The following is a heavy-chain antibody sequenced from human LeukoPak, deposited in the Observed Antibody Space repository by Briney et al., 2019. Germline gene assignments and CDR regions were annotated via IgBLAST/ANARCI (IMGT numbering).Heavy chain of an antibody. D-gene: IGHD3-22*01. V-gene: IGHV3-23*01. CDR3: AKDRPNYHESNGHYYRLNGDS. J-gene: IGHJ5*01. CDR1: GFTFNIYS. CDR2: ITSSGDAT. Sequence: EGSLRLSCVASGFTFNIYSMSWVRQAPGKGLEWVSSITSSGDATFYADSVKDHFTISRDNSRSTLYLQMSRLRVEDTAVYYCAKDRPNYHESNGHYYRLNGDSWGQGTLVTVSS.